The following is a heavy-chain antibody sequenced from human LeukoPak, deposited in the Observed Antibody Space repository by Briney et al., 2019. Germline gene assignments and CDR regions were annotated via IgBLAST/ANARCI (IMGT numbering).Heavy chain of an antibody. V-gene: IGHV4-59*11. CDR1: GGSISGHY. Sequence: SETLPLTCTVSGGSISGHYWSWIRQPPGKGLEWIGYIYYSGSTNYNPSLKSRVTISVDTSKNQFSLKLSSVTAADTAVYYCARAREYYDFWSGYSLGAFDIWGQGTMVTVSS. D-gene: IGHD3-3*01. CDR2: IYYSGST. J-gene: IGHJ3*02. CDR3: ARAREYYDFWSGYSLGAFDI.